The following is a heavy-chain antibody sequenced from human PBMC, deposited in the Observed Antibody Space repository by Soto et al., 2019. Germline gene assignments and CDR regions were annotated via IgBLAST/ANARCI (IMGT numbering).Heavy chain of an antibody. CDR3: ARVKDFWSGYYPRYNWFDP. V-gene: IGHV4-59*01. J-gene: IGHJ5*02. CDR2: IYYSGST. CDR1: GGSISSYY. Sequence: PSETLSLTCTVSGGSISSYYWSWIRQPPGKGLEWIGYIYYSGSTNYNPSLKSRVTISVDTSTNQFSLKLSSVTAADTAVYYCARVKDFWSGYYPRYNWFDPWGQGTLVTVSS. D-gene: IGHD3-3*01.